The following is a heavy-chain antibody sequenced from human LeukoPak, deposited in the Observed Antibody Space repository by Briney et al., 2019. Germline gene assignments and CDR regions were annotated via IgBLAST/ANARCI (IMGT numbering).Heavy chain of an antibody. Sequence: GGSLRLSCAASGFTFDDYGMSWVRQAPGKGLEWVSGINWNGGSTGYADSVKGRFTISRDNAKNSLYLQMSSLRAEDTALYYCARDYYYDSSGYYTPDDYWGQGTLVTVSS. CDR2: INWNGGST. V-gene: IGHV3-20*04. J-gene: IGHJ4*02. D-gene: IGHD3-22*01. CDR1: GFTFDDYG. CDR3: ARDYYYDSSGYYTPDDY.